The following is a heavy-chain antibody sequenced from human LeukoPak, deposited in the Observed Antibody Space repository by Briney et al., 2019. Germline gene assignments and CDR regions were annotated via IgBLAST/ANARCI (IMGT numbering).Heavy chain of an antibody. CDR1: GLTFSSYW. CDR3: ASRDGYLKNSPEGFDY. CDR2: RKQDGSEK. V-gene: IGHV3-7*01. D-gene: IGHD5-24*01. Sequence: PGGSLRLSCAASGLTFSSYWMSWVRQAPGKGLEWVANRKQDGSEKYYVDSVKGRFTISRDNAKNSLYLQMNSLRAEDTAVYYCASRDGYLKNSPEGFDYWGQGTLVTVSS. J-gene: IGHJ4*02.